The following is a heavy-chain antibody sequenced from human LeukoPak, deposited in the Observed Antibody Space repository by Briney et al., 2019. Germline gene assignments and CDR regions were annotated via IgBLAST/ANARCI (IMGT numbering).Heavy chain of an antibody. CDR1: GLAFTDYG. CDR3: ARAPKWSYTGYVGR. V-gene: IGHV3-48*03. D-gene: IGHD5-12*01. J-gene: IGHJ4*02. CDR2: INNRGDHT. Sequence: GGSLRLSCVASGLAFTDYGMNWVRQAPGKGLEWLSYINNRGDHTHYIDSVRGRFIISRDNAQKSLFLQMNSLRVEDTAVYYCARAPKWSYTGYVGRWGQGTLVTVSS.